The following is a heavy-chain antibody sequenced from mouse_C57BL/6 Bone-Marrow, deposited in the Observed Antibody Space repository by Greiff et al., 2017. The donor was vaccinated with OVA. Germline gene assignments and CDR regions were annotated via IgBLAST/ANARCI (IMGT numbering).Heavy chain of an antibody. Sequence: EVQGVESGGDLVKPGGSLKLSCAASGFTFSSYGMSWVRQTPDKRLEWVATLSSGGSYTYYPDSLKGRFTISRDNAKNTLYLQMSSLKSEDTAMYYCARRRDYGYDEFAYWGQGTLVTVSA. D-gene: IGHD2-2*01. J-gene: IGHJ3*01. CDR1: GFTFSSYG. CDR2: LSSGGSYT. CDR3: ARRRDYGYDEFAY. V-gene: IGHV5-6*01.